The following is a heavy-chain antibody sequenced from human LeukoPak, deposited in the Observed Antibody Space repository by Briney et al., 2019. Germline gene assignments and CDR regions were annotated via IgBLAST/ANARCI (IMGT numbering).Heavy chain of an antibody. CDR2: INPDSGGT. CDR1: GYTFTGYY. CDR3: ARDSRGSSGYNNFDY. J-gene: IGHJ4*02. Sequence: ASVKVSCKASGYTFTGYYIYWVRQAPGQGLEWMGWINPDSGGTNYAQKFQGRVTMTRDTFISTAYMELSRLRSDDTAVYYCARDSRGSSGYNNFDYWGQGTLVTVSS. V-gene: IGHV1-2*02. D-gene: IGHD3-22*01.